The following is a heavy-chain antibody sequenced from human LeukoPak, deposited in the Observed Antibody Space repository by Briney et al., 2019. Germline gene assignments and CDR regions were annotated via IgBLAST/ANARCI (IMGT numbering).Heavy chain of an antibody. V-gene: IGHV4-4*07. J-gene: IGHJ4*02. CDR2: IYSSGST. Sequence: SETLSLTCTVSGGSISNYYWSWIRQPAGKGLEWIGRIYSSGSTNCKPSLKSRVTISVDKSKNQFSLKLSSVTAADTAVYYCAREIANCINGVCPPAGNFDYWGQGTLVTVSS. CDR1: GGSISNYY. CDR3: AREIANCINGVCPPAGNFDY. D-gene: IGHD2-8*01.